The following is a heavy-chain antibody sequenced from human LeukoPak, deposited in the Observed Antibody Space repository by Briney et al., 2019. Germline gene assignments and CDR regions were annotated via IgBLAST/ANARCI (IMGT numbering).Heavy chain of an antibody. V-gene: IGHV4-30-4*01. D-gene: IGHD6-13*01. CDR3: AKRMGPSIAAADLDY. CDR2: IYYSGST. Sequence: KPSETLSLTCTVSGGSISSGDYYWSWIRQPPGKGLEWIGYIYYSGSTYYNPSLKSRVTISVDTSKNQFSLKLSSVTAADTAVYYCAKRMGPSIAAADLDYWGQGTLVTVSS. J-gene: IGHJ4*02. CDR1: GGSISSGDYY.